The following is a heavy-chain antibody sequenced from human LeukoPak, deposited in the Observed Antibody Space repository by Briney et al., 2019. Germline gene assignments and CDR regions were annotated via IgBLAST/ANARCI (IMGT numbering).Heavy chain of an antibody. D-gene: IGHD3-9*01. V-gene: IGHV3-23*01. CDR2: IVGSGGST. Sequence: GGSLRLSCTASGFTFSNYAMSWVRQAPGKGLEWVSAIVGSGGSTYYADSVKGRFTISRDNPKNTLYLQMNSLRAEDTAVYYCAKWGDYDILTGYYDSDYWGQGTLVTVSS. CDR3: AKWGDYDILTGYYDSDY. CDR1: GFTFSNYA. J-gene: IGHJ4*02.